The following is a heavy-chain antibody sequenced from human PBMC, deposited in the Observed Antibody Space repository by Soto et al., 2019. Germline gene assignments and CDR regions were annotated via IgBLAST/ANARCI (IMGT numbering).Heavy chain of an antibody. CDR3: ARVDTLTAAADY. V-gene: IGHV3-66*01. Sequence: EVQLVESGGGLVQPGGSLRLSCVVSGFTVSGMYMSWVRQAPGKGLEWVSLLYSDDSTYYADSVKGRLTISRDNSKNTLFLQMNSLTAEDTAVYYCARVDTLTAAADYWGQGTLVTVCS. CDR2: LYSDDST. J-gene: IGHJ4*02. D-gene: IGHD6-13*01. CDR1: GFTVSGMY.